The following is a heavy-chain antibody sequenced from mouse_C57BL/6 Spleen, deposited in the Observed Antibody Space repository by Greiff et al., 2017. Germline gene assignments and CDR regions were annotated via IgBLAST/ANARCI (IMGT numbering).Heavy chain of an antibody. D-gene: IGHD2-4*01. Sequence: VQLKQSGGGLVKPGGSLKLSCAASGFTFSDYGMHWVRQAPEKGLEWVAYISSGSSTIYYADTVKGRVTISRDNAKNTLFLQMTSLRSEDTAMYYCASHGLRVDYAMDDWGQGTSVTVSS. CDR2: ISSGSSTI. V-gene: IGHV5-17*01. CDR1: GFTFSDYG. J-gene: IGHJ4*01. CDR3: ASHGLRVDYAMDD.